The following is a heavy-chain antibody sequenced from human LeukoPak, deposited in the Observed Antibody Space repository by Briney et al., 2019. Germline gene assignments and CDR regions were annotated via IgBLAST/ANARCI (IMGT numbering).Heavy chain of an antibody. CDR1: GGSISSNSYY. D-gene: IGHD6-6*01. V-gene: IGHV4-39*01. CDR2: IYYTENT. Sequence: SETLPLTCTVSGGSISSNSYYWGWIRQPPGKGLEWIGSIYYTENTYYSPSLKSRVTMSVDTSKNQFSLKLSSVTAADTAVYYCASGYSSSSFDYWGPGTLVTVSS. J-gene: IGHJ4*02. CDR3: ASGYSSSSFDY.